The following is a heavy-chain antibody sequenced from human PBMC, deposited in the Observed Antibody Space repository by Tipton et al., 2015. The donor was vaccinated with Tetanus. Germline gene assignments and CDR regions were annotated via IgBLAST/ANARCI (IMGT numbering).Heavy chain of an antibody. Sequence: TLSLTCTVSGGSVSSGSYYWSWIRQPPGKGLEWIGYIYYSGSTNYNPSLKSRVTISVDTSKNQFSLKLSSVTAADTAVYYCARNYDSSGYYFWYFDLWGRGTLVTVSS. J-gene: IGHJ2*01. V-gene: IGHV4-61*01. CDR1: GGSVSSGSYY. CDR3: ARNYDSSGYYFWYFDL. D-gene: IGHD3-22*01. CDR2: IYYSGST.